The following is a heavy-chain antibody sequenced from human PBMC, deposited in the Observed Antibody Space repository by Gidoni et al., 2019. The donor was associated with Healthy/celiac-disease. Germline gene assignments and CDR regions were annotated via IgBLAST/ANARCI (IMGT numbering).Heavy chain of an antibody. J-gene: IGHJ4*02. CDR2: SSSSSSYI. V-gene: IGHV3-21*01. CDR1: GFTFRSYS. Sequence: EVKLVESGGGLVKPGGSLRLSCADSGFTFRSYSMNWVRQAPGKGLEWVSSSSSSSSYIYYADSVKGRFTISRDNAKNSLYLQMNSLRAEDTAVYYCARDPHPRDSSGWYWDYWGQGTLVTVSS. CDR3: ARDPHPRDSSGWYWDY. D-gene: IGHD6-19*01.